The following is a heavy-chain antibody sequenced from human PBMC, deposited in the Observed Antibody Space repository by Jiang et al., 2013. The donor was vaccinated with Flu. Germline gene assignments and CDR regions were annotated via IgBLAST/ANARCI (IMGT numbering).Heavy chain of an antibody. J-gene: IGHJ5*02. CDR1: GGSLSSSTYH. V-gene: IGHV4-39*01. Sequence: PGLVKSSETLFLSCTVSGGSLSSSTYHWGWIRQPPGKGLEWIGHIYYTGNTYYNPSLKSRVTISVDTSKNQFSLKLSSVTAPDTAVYYCARRGATGKNWFDTWGQGTLLTVSS. CDR3: ARRGATGKNWFDT. D-gene: IGHD1-1*01. CDR2: IYYTGNT.